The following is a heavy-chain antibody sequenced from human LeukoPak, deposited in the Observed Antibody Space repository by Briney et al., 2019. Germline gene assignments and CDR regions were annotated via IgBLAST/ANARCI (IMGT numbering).Heavy chain of an antibody. Sequence: GGSLRLSCAASGFTFSHYGMHWVRQAPGKGLEWVAVISYDGSNKYYTDSVKGRFTISRDNSKNTLYLQMNSLRAEDTAVYYCARDFGGSNLKYYFDYWGQGTLVTVSS. V-gene: IGHV3-30*03. CDR1: GFTFSHYG. D-gene: IGHD1-26*01. J-gene: IGHJ4*02. CDR2: ISYDGSNK. CDR3: ARDFGGSNLKYYFDY.